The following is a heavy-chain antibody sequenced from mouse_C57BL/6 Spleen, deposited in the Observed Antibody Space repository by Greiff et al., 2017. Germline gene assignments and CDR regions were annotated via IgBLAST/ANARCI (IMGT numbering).Heavy chain of an antibody. CDR3: ARWDGSIDY. Sequence: EVPLQESGPGLVKPSQSLSLTCSVTGYSITSGYYWHWIRPFPGNKLEWMGYISYDGSNNYHPSLKNRISIARDTAKNQFCLKFTSGTTEDTATYYCARWDGSIDYWGQGTTLTVSS. D-gene: IGHD1-1*01. CDR2: ISYDGSN. V-gene: IGHV3-6*01. J-gene: IGHJ2*01. CDR1: GYSITSGYY.